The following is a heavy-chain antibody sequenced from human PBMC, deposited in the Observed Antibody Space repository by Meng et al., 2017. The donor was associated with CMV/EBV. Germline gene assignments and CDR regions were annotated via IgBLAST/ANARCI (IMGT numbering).Heavy chain of an antibody. J-gene: IGHJ3*02. Sequence: ASVKVSCKASGYTFTSYGISWVRQAPGQGLEWMGWISAYNGNTNYAQKLQGRVTMTTDTSTSTAYMELSSLRSEDTAVYYCAGTYYYDSSGYYYSAFDIWGQGTMVTVSS. CDR2: ISAYNGNT. CDR1: GYTFTSYG. V-gene: IGHV1-18*01. D-gene: IGHD3-22*01. CDR3: AGTYYYDSSGYYYSAFDI.